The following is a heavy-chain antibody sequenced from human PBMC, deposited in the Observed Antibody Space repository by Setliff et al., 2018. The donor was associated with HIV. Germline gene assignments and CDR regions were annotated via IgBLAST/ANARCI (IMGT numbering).Heavy chain of an antibody. V-gene: IGHV1-2*02. Sequence: ASVKVSCKASGYNFRGYYLHWVRRAHGQGLEWRGWINPNSGDTNYAQNFQGRVTMTRDTSISTAYMDLSSLTSDDTAGYYCSLASIVSTARWNHWGRGTLVTVSS. J-gene: IGHJ5*02. CDR1: GYNFRGYY. D-gene: IGHD1-26*01. CDR3: SLASIVSTARWNH. CDR2: INPNSGDT.